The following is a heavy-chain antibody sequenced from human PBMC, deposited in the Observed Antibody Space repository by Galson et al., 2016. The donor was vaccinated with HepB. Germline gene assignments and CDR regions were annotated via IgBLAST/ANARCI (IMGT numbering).Heavy chain of an antibody. V-gene: IGHV1-18*01. CDR3: ARDQAPLPGDY. CDR1: GYTFTSRG. D-gene: IGHD2-15*01. CDR2: ISAHDGHT. Sequence: SVKVSCKASGYTFTSRGISWVRQAPGQGLEWMGWISAHDGHTDYGQKLQDRLTMATDTSTSTAYMELRSLRSDDTAVYYCARDQAPLPGDYWGQGTLVTVSS. J-gene: IGHJ4*02.